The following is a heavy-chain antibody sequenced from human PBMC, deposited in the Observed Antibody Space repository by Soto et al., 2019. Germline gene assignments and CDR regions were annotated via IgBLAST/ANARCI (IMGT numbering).Heavy chain of an antibody. Sequence: QVQLQESGPGLVKPSETLSLTCTISGGPMNNYYCSWFRQPRGQGLAWIGYMGYNGFTRYNPSLRSRVAISLDTAKNQFSLNLSSVTAADTALYYCARQGFGELHGLVDVWGQGITVTVSS. V-gene: IGHV4-59*08. CDR2: MGYNGFT. CDR3: ARQGFGELHGLVDV. J-gene: IGHJ6*02. D-gene: IGHD3-10*01. CDR1: GGPMNNYY.